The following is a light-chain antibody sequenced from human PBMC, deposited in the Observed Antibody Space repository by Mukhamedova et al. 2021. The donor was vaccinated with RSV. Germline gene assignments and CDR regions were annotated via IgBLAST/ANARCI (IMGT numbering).Light chain of an antibody. CDR3: CSYAGSSTFV. J-gene: IGLJ2*01. CDR2: DDS. Sequence: HWYQQRPGQAPILVVYDDSDRPSGIPERFSGTNSGNTATLTISRVEAEDEADYYCCSYAGSSTFVFGGGTKLTVL. V-gene: IGLV3-21*02.